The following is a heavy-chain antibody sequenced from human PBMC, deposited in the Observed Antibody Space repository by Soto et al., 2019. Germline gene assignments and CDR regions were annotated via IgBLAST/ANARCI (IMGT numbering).Heavy chain of an antibody. V-gene: IGHV1-46*01. Sequence: QVQLVPSGAEVKTPGASVKVYCKASGYTFTSYYMHWVRKAPGQGLEWMGIINPSGGSTSYAQKCQGRVTMTSDTSTSTVYMELSSLRSEDTAVYYWARGVKGMDFWGQGSTGTVSS. CDR3: ARGVKGMDF. CDR1: GYTFTSYY. CDR2: INPSGGST. J-gene: IGHJ6*02.